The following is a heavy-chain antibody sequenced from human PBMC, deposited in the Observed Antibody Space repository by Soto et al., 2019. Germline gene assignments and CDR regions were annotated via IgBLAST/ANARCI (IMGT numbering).Heavy chain of an antibody. Sequence: QVQLVESGGGVVQPGRSLRLSCAASGFTFSSYGMHWVRQAPGKGLEWVAVISYDGSNKYYADSVKGRFTISRDNSKNTLYLQMNSLRAEDTAVYYCAKDPYSYGLPYYYYGMDVWGQGTTVTVSS. V-gene: IGHV3-30*18. J-gene: IGHJ6*02. D-gene: IGHD5-18*01. CDR3: AKDPYSYGLPYYYYGMDV. CDR1: GFTFSSYG. CDR2: ISYDGSNK.